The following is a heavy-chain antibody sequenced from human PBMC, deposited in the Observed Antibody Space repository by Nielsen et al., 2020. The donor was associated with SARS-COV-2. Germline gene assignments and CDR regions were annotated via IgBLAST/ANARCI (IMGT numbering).Heavy chain of an antibody. Sequence: SETLSLTCTVSGGSISSGGYYWSWIRQHPGKGLEWIGYIYYSGSTYYNPSLKSRVTISVDTSKNQFSLKLSSVTAADTAVYYCARFAAVVPAASRPVGWFDPWGQGTLVTVSS. J-gene: IGHJ5*02. V-gene: IGHV4-31*03. D-gene: IGHD2-2*01. CDR1: GGSISSGGYY. CDR2: IYYSGST. CDR3: ARFAAVVPAASRPVGWFDP.